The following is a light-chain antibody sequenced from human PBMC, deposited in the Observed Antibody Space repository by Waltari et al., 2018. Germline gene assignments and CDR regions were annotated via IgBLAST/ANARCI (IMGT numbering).Light chain of an antibody. V-gene: IGLV1-44*01. J-gene: IGLJ2*01. CDR3: AVWDDSLNGPV. Sequence: QSVLTQPASASGTPGQRVTISCSGSNSNVGGNAVNWYQQFPGTAPKLLIYIDNLRPSGIPDRFSGSKSGTSASRAISGLQSEDEADYYCAVWDDSLNGPVFGGGTKLTVL. CDR2: IDN. CDR1: NSNVGGNA.